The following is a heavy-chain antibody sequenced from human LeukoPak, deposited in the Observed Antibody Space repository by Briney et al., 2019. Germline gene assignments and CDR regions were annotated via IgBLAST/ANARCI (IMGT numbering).Heavy chain of an antibody. CDR1: GGSISSGSYY. D-gene: IGHD2-2*01. V-gene: IGHV4-61*02. Sequence: SETLSLTFTVSGGSISSGSYYWSWIRQPAGKGLEWIGRIYTGGITNYNPSLKSRVTLSIDTSKNQFSLKVTSVTAADTAVYYCATSEGYWGQGTLVTVSS. CDR2: IYTGGIT. CDR3: ATSEGY. J-gene: IGHJ4*02.